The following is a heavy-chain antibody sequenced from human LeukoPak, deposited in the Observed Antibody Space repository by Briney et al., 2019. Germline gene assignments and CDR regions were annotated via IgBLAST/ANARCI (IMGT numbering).Heavy chain of an antibody. CDR3: ARDLRVVADVLAYWFDP. V-gene: IGHV1-2*02. CDR1: GYTFTSY. CDR2: INPNTAGT. Sequence: ASVRVSCKASGYTFTSYMHWVRQAPGQRFEWMGWINPNTAGTNYAQKFQGRVTMTRDTSINTFYMELSSLRTDETAIYYCARDLRVVADVLAYWFDPWGQGTLVTVSS. J-gene: IGHJ5*02. D-gene: IGHD2-15*01.